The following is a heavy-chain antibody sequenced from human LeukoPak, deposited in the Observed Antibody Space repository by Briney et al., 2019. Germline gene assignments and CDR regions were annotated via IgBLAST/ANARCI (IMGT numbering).Heavy chain of an antibody. D-gene: IGHD3-22*01. J-gene: IGHJ5*02. Sequence: PGGSLRLSCAASGFTFSSYAMHWVRQAPGKGLEWVAVISYDGSNKYYADSVKGRFTISRDNSKNTLYLQMNSLRAEDTAVYYCASDPYYYDSSGYPAWGQGTLVTVPS. V-gene: IGHV3-30-3*01. CDR2: ISYDGSNK. CDR3: ASDPYYYDSSGYPA. CDR1: GFTFSSYA.